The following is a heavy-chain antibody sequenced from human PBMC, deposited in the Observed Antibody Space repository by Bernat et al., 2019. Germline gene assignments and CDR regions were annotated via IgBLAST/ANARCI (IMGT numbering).Heavy chain of an antibody. D-gene: IGHD2-15*01. CDR2: INHSGST. V-gene: IGHV4-34*01. J-gene: IGHJ2*01. Sequence: QVQLQQWGAGLLKPSETLSLTCAVYGGSFSGYYWSWIRQPPGKGLEWIGEINHSGSTNYNPSLKSRVTLSVDTSKNQFSLKLGSVTAADTAVYYCARGGIVVVVAAANWYFDLWGRGTLVTVSS. CDR1: GGSFSGYY. CDR3: ARGGIVVVVAAANWYFDL.